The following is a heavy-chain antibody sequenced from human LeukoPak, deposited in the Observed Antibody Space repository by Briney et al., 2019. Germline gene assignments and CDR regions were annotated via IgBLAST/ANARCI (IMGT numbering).Heavy chain of an antibody. CDR1: GFTFSSYG. V-gene: IGHV3-23*01. Sequence: GGSLRLSCAASGFTFSSYGMSWVRQAPGKGLEWVSAISGSGGSTYYADSVKGRFTISRDNSKNTLYLQMNSLRAEDTAVYYCARDTRNYYYYMDVWGKGTTVTVSS. CDR2: ISGSGGST. CDR3: ARDTRNYYYYMDV. J-gene: IGHJ6*03. D-gene: IGHD2-2*01.